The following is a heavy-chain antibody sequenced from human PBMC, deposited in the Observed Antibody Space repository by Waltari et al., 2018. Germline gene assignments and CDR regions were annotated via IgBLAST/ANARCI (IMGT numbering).Heavy chain of an antibody. CDR2: IYYSGST. J-gene: IGHJ6*02. CDR1: GGSLSSSRYF. V-gene: IGHV4-39*02. Sequence: QLQLQESGPGLVKPSATLSLTCPVSGGSLSSSRYFWAWIRRPPGKGLEWIGSIYYSGSTYYNLSLKSRVTISVDRSTNQVSLKLTSVTAADTAVYFCAREVNGEFRESLSSDFYGLDVWGQGTTVVVSS. CDR3: AREVNGEFRESLSSDFYGLDV. D-gene: IGHD3-10*01.